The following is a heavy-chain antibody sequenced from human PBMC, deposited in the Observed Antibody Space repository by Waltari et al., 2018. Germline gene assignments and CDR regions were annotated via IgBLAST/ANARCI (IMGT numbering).Heavy chain of an antibody. Sequence: EVQLVETGGGLIQPGGSLRLSCAASGFTVSSNYMSWVRQAPGKGLEWVAVIYSGGSRYYDDSVKGRFTISRDNATNTLYLQMNSLRAEDTAVYYYASEPLTGDLAEFGYWGQGTLVTVSS. CDR2: IYSGGSR. J-gene: IGHJ4*02. V-gene: IGHV3-53*02. CDR3: ASEPLTGDLAEFGY. D-gene: IGHD7-27*01. CDR1: GFTVSSNY.